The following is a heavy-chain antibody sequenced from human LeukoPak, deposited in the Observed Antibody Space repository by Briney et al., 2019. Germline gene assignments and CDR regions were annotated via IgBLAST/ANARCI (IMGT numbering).Heavy chain of an antibody. CDR2: IYHSGST. V-gene: IGHV4-30-2*01. D-gene: IGHD3-3*01. CDR3: ARVGRDDFWSDTTFDY. J-gene: IGHJ4*02. CDR1: GGSISSGGYS. Sequence: SQTLSLTCAVSGGSISSGGYSWSWIRQPPGKGLEWIGYIYHSGSTYYNPPLKSRVTISVDRSKNQFSLKLSSVTAADTAVYYCARVGRDDFWSDTTFDYWGQGTLVTVSS.